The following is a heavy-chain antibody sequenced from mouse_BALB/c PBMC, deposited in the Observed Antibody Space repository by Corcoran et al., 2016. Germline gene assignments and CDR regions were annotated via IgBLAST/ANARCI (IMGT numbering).Heavy chain of an antibody. CDR1: GFNIKDTY. V-gene: IGHV14-3*02. Sequence: EVQLQQSGAELVKPGASVKLSCTASGFNIKDTYMHWVKQRPEQGLEWIGRIDPANGNTKYDPKFQGKATRTADTSSNTAYLQLSSLTSEDTAGYYCANWDWYFDVWGAGTTVTVSS. D-gene: IGHD4-1*01. J-gene: IGHJ1*01. CDR2: IDPANGNT. CDR3: ANWDWYFDV.